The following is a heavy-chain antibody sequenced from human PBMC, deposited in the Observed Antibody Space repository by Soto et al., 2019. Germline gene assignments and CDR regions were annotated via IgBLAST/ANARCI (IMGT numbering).Heavy chain of an antibody. Sequence: SETLSLTCTVSVGSISSYYWSWIRQPPGKGLEWIGYIYYSGSTNYNPSLKSRVTISVDTSKNQFSLKLSSVTAADTAVYYCARDRMFDYWGQGTLVTVSS. J-gene: IGHJ4*02. V-gene: IGHV4-59*01. CDR3: ARDRMFDY. CDR1: VGSISSYY. CDR2: IYYSGST.